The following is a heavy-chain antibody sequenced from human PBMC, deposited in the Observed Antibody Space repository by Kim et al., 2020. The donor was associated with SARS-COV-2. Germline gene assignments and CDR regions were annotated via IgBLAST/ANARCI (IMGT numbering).Heavy chain of an antibody. V-gene: IGHV3-15*01. CDR3: TSDLGAYCGGDCYSRV. D-gene: IGHD2-21*02. Sequence: PVKGRITISRDDSKNTLYLQMNGLKTEDTAVYYCTSDLGAYCGGDCYSRVWGRGTTVTVSS. J-gene: IGHJ6*02.